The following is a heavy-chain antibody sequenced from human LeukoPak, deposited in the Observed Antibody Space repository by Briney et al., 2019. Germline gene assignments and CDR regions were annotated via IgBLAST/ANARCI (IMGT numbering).Heavy chain of an antibody. J-gene: IGHJ4*02. CDR3: AKGTVAGYFDY. CDR2: ISWNSGSI. CDR1: GFTFDDYA. D-gene: IGHD6-19*01. V-gene: IGHV3-9*01. Sequence: GGSLRLSCAASGFTFDDYAMHWVRQAPGKGLEWVSGISWNSGSIGYADSVKGRFTISRDNAKNTLYLQMNSLRAEDTAVYYCAKGTVAGYFDYWGQGTLVTVSS.